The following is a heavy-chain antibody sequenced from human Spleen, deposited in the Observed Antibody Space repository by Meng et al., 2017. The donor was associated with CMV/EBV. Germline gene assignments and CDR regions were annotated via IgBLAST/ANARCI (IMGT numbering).Heavy chain of an antibody. Sequence: CTVSGGSVSSGSYYWSLIRQPPGKGLEWIGYIYYSGSTNYNPSLKSRVTISVDTSKNQFSLKLSSVTAADTAVYYCASFQQQLTLDYWGQGTLVTVSS. CDR2: IYYSGST. D-gene: IGHD6-13*01. CDR1: GGSVSSGSYY. V-gene: IGHV4-61*01. J-gene: IGHJ4*02. CDR3: ASFQQQLTLDY.